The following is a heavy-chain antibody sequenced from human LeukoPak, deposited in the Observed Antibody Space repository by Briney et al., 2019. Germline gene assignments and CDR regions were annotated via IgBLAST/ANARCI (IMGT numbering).Heavy chain of an antibody. D-gene: IGHD4-17*01. Sequence: GASLRLSCAASGFAFGSYAMSWVRQAPGKGLEWVSAISGSGGSTYYADSVKGRFTISRDNSKNTLYLQMNSLRAEDTAVYYCAKRVDDYGDYFDYWGQGTLVTVSS. V-gene: IGHV3-23*01. J-gene: IGHJ4*02. CDR1: GFAFGSYA. CDR2: ISGSGGST. CDR3: AKRVDDYGDYFDY.